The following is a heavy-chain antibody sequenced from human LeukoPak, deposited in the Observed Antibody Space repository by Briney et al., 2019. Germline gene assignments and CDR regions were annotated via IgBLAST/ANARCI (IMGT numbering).Heavy chain of an antibody. CDR2: ISASGGST. CDR1: EFTFSSCA. D-gene: IGHD2/OR15-2a*01. Sequence: PGGSLRLSCAASEFTFSSCAMQWVRQAPGKGLEWVSGISASGGSTWYADSVKGRFTISRDNSKNTLYLQMNSLRAEDTAVYYCAKYVSAKGPPYALDVWGQGTTVTVSS. V-gene: IGHV3-23*01. J-gene: IGHJ6*02. CDR3: AKYVSAKGPPYALDV.